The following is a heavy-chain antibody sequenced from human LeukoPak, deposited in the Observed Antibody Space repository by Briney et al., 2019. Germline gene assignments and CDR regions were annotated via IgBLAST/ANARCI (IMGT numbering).Heavy chain of an antibody. CDR3: ARHRSEYQLLYDSWFDP. CDR1: GGSFSGYY. CDR2: INHSGST. J-gene: IGHJ5*02. V-gene: IGHV4-34*01. Sequence: SETLSLTCAVYGGSFSGYYWSWIRQPPGKGLEWIGEINHSGSTNYNPSLKSRVTISVDTSKNQFSLKLSSVTAADTAVYYCARHRSEYQLLYDSWFDPWGQGTLVTVSS. D-gene: IGHD2-2*02.